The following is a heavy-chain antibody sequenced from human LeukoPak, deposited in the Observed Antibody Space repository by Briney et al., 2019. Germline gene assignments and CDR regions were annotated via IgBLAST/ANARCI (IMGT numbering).Heavy chain of an antibody. V-gene: IGHV1-69*13. CDR2: IIPIFGTA. J-gene: IGHJ4*02. D-gene: IGHD4-17*01. CDR1: GGTFSSYA. Sequence: ASVKVSCKASGGTFSSYAISWVRQAPGQGLEWMGGIIPIFGTANYAQKFQGRVTITADESTSTAYMELSSLRSEDTAVYYCARDVVDYGDYGDYWGQGTLVTVSS. CDR3: ARDVVDYGDYGDY.